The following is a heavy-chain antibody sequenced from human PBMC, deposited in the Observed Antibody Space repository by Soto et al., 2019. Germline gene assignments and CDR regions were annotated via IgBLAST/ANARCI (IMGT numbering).Heavy chain of an antibody. CDR3: VKGRIAAAGKLDY. Sequence: EVQLLESGGGLVQPGGSLRLSCAASGFTFSSYAMSWVRQATGKGLEWVSAISGSGGSTYYADSVKGRFTISRDNSKNTLYLQMHSLRAEDTAVYYCVKGRIAAAGKLDYWGQGNLVTVYS. CDR2: ISGSGGST. V-gene: IGHV3-23*01. CDR1: GFTFSSYA. D-gene: IGHD6-13*01. J-gene: IGHJ4*02.